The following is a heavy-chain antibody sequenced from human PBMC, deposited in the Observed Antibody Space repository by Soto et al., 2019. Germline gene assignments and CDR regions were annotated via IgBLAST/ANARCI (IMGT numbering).Heavy chain of an antibody. CDR2: MSPSNGNT. Sequence: ASVKVSCKASGYTFTNYDINWVRQATGQGLEWMGWMSPSNGNTGYAQKFQGRVTMTRDTSISAAYMELSSLTSADTAVYYCARFVRHQLPTIDYWGQGALVTVSS. V-gene: IGHV1-8*01. CDR1: GYTFTNYD. CDR3: ARFVRHQLPTIDY. D-gene: IGHD1-26*01. J-gene: IGHJ4*02.